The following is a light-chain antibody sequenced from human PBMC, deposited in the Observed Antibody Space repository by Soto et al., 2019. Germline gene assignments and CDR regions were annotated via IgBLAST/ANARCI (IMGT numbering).Light chain of an antibody. CDR2: GVS. V-gene: IGKV3-20*01. CDR3: QQYGSSIT. CDR1: QSVRNN. J-gene: IGKJ5*01. Sequence: TQSPATLSVSVGERVTLSCRASQSVRNNLAWYQQKPGQAPRLLIYGVSSRATGIPDRFSGSGSGTDFTLTISRLEPEDFAVYYCQQYGSSITFGQGTRLEIK.